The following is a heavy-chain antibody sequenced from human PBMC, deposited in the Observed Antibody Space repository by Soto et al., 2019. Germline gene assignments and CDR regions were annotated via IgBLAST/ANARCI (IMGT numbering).Heavy chain of an antibody. J-gene: IGHJ4*02. D-gene: IGHD2-2*01. CDR2: IKEDESEK. Sequence: GSLRLSCAASGFTFGSYWMSWVRQAPGKGPEWVANIKEDESEKYYVDSVKGRFTISRDNARNSLYLQMNSLRAEDTAVYYCGRGYARCDYWGQGTLVTVSS. CDR3: GRGYARCDY. CDR1: GFTFGSYW. V-gene: IGHV3-7*03.